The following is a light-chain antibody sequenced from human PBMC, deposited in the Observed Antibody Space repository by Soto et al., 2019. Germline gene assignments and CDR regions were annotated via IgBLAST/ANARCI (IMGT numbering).Light chain of an antibody. CDR2: GAS. Sequence: EIAMTQSPATLSVSPGERVTLSRRASQSVKSNTAWYQQKRGQVPRVLIYGASTRATDIPARFSGSRSGTEFTLTITNVEPEDIAVYRCQQYENSRPWTFGQGTKVEIK. CDR3: QQYENSRPWT. V-gene: IGKV3-15*01. CDR1: QSVKSN. J-gene: IGKJ1*01.